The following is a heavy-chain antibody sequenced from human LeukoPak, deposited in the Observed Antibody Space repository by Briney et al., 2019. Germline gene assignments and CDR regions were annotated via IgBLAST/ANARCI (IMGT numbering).Heavy chain of an antibody. D-gene: IGHD5-12*01. Sequence: ASVKVSCKVSGYTLTELSMHWVRQAPGKGLEWMGGFDPEDGETIYAQKFQGRVTMTEDTSTDTAYMELSSLRSEDTAVYYCASSRGQIGYSGYDFDYWGQGTLVTVSS. CDR2: FDPEDGET. V-gene: IGHV1-24*01. J-gene: IGHJ4*02. CDR3: ASSRGQIGYSGYDFDY. CDR1: GYTLTELS.